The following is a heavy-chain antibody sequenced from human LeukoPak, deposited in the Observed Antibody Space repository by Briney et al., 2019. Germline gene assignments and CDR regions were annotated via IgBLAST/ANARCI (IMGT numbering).Heavy chain of an antibody. CDR1: GYTFIDYY. CDR2: INPNSGGT. Sequence: ASVKVSCKASGYTFIDYYMHWVRQAPGQGLEWMGWINPNSGGTNYAQKFQGRVTMTRDTSISTAYMELSRLRSDDTAVYYCARGSSGSGSYHDAFDIWGQGTMVTVSS. J-gene: IGHJ3*02. CDR3: ARGSSGSGSYHDAFDI. V-gene: IGHV1-2*02. D-gene: IGHD3-10*01.